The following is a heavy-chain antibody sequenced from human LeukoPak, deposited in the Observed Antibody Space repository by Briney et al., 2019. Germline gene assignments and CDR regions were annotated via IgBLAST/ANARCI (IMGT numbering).Heavy chain of an antibody. J-gene: IGHJ5*02. D-gene: IGHD3-10*01. CDR2: IYYSGST. CDR3: ATSYMVRGVIGWFDP. V-gene: IGHV4-59*11. Sequence: SETLSLTCTVSGGSISSHYWSWIRQPPGKGLEWIGYIYYSGSTNYNPSLKSRVTISVDTSKNQFSLKLSSVTAAGTAVYYCATSYMVRGVIGWFDPWGQGTLVTVSS. CDR1: GGSISSHY.